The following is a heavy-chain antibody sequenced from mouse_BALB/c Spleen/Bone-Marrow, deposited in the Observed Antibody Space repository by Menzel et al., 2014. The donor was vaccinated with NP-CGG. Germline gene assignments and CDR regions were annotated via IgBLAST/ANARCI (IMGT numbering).Heavy chain of an antibody. CDR2: IDPSTSVT. V-gene: IGHV1-52*01. CDR3: ARRTLAMDY. J-gene: IGHJ4*01. Sequence: QVQLQQSGPDLVRPGSSVKMSCKASDYTFTTYWMHWVKQRPGQGLEWIGMIDPSTSVTRLNQKFKDKATLIVDKSSNTAYMQLSSLTSEDSAVYYCARRTLAMDYWGQGTSVTVSS. CDR1: DYTFTTYW.